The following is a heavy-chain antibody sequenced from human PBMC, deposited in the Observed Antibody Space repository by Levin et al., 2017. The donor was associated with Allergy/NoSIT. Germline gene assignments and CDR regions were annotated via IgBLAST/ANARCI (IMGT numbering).Heavy chain of an antibody. J-gene: IGHJ5*02. CDR2: ISGSGGST. D-gene: IGHD3-22*01. Sequence: GESLKISCAASGFTFSSYAMSWVRQAPGKGLEWVSAISGSGGSTYYADSVKGRFTISRDNSKNTLYLQMNSLRAEDTAVYYCAGGDYYDSSGQGFDPWGQGTLVTVSS. CDR3: AGGDYYDSSGQGFDP. V-gene: IGHV3-23*01. CDR1: GFTFSSYA.